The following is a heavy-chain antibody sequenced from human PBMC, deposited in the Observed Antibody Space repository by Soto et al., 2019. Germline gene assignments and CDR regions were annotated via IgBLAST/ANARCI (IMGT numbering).Heavy chain of an antibody. J-gene: IGHJ6*02. CDR2: IYYSGST. CDR3: ARGGERYCTNGVCYGSDYYYYYYGMDV. CDR1: GGSISSYY. Sequence: SEPLSLTCTVSGGSISSYYWSWIRQPPGKGLEWIGYIYYSGSTNYNPSLKSRVTISVDTSKNQFSLKLSSVTAADTAVYYCARGGERYCTNGVCYGSDYYYYYYGMDVWGQGTTVTVSS. V-gene: IGHV4-59*01. D-gene: IGHD2-8*01.